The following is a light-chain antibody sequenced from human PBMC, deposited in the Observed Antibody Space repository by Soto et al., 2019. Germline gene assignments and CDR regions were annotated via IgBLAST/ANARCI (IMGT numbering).Light chain of an antibody. Sequence: DIQMPQSPSTLSASVGDRVTITCRASKTISSWLAWYQQKPGQAPKLLIYKASTLKSGVPSRLRGSGSGTDFTLTISRLKPEDFAVYYCHHDGRSPGTGGHGTQV. CDR3: HHDGRSPGT. V-gene: IGKV1-5*03. J-gene: IGKJ1*01. CDR1: KTISSW. CDR2: KAS.